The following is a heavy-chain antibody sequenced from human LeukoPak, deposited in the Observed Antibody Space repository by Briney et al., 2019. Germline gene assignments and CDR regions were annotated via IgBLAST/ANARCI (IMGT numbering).Heavy chain of an antibody. V-gene: IGHV3-23*01. D-gene: IGHD3-10*01. CDR2: ISGSGGST. CDR3: SRVRVSFDY. CDR1: GFTFSSYA. Sequence: GGSLRLSCAASGFTFSSYAVSWVRQAPGKGLEWVSAISGSGGSTYYADSVKGRFTISRDNAKNTLFLQMNSLRAEDTAVYYCSRVRVSFDYWGQGTLVTVAS. J-gene: IGHJ4*02.